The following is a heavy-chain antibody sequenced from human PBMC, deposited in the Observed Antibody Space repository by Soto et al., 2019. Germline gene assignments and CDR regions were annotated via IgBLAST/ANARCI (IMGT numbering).Heavy chain of an antibody. CDR3: AASIFYYGMDV. J-gene: IGHJ6*02. V-gene: IGHV5-51*01. CDR1: GYTFTNYC. Sequence: GESLKISCKGSGYTFTNYCIGWVRQMPWKGLEWMGIIYPGDSDTKYNPSFQGQVTISADKSITTTYLQWRSLKASDTAIYYCAASIFYYGMDVWGPGTTVTV. CDR2: IYPGDSDT.